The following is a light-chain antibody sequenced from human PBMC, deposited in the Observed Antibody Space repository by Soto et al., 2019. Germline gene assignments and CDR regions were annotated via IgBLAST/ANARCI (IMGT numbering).Light chain of an antibody. CDR3: QQYYNWPRT. J-gene: IGKJ1*01. Sequence: EIVMTQSPAPLSASPGERATLSCRASQSVSSNLAWYQQKPGQAPRLLIYGASTSATGIPARFSGSGSGTEFTLTISSLQSEDFAVYYCQQYYNWPRTFGQGTKVEIK. CDR1: QSVSSN. V-gene: IGKV3-15*01. CDR2: GAS.